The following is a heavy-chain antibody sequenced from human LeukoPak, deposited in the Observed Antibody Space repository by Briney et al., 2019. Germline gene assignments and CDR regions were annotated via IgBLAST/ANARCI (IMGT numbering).Heavy chain of an antibody. CDR3: ARDTHYYYDSSGYLLL. J-gene: IGHJ4*02. Sequence: GGSLRLSCAASGFTFSSYAMHWVRQAPGKGLEWVAVISYDGSNKYYAYSVKGKFTISRDNSKNTLYLQMNSLRAEDTAVYYCARDTHYYYDSSGYLLLWGQGTLVTVSS. V-gene: IGHV3-30*04. D-gene: IGHD3-22*01. CDR2: ISYDGSNK. CDR1: GFTFSSYA.